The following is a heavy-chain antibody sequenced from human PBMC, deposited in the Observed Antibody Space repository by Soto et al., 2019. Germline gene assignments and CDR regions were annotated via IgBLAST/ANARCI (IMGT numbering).Heavy chain of an antibody. J-gene: IGHJ6*02. CDR2: ISADGETT. CDR1: GFTFNAHA. D-gene: IGHD2-8*02. V-gene: IGHV3-23*01. CDR3: VKDWTGGKCPCMDV. Sequence: EVQVLESGGGLLQPGGSLGLSCVASGFTFNAHAMTWVRQGPGMGLEWTSSISADGETTYYADSVKGRFTVSRDNSKNTLSLQMDSLRVEDAATYYCVKDWTGGKCPCMDVWGQGTTVTVSS.